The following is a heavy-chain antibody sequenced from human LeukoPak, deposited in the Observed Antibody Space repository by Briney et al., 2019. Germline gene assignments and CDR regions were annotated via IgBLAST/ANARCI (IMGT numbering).Heavy chain of an antibody. CDR1: GGSITSYY. CDR2: IYYSGST. CDR3: ARDRYYYDSSARYFDY. V-gene: IGHV4-59*12. Sequence: PSETPSLTCTVSGGSITSYYWSWIRQPPGKGLEWIGYIYYSGSTNYSPSLKSRVTMSVDTSKNQFSLKLSSVTAADTAVYYCARDRYYYDSSARYFDYWGQGTLVTVSS. J-gene: IGHJ4*02. D-gene: IGHD3-22*01.